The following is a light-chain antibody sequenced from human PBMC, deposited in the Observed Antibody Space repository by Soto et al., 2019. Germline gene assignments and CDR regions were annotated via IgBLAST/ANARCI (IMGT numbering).Light chain of an antibody. CDR3: SSYADNINSHVI. CDR1: SSDIGGYNY. J-gene: IGLJ2*01. V-gene: IGLV2-8*01. Sequence: QSALTQPPSASGSPGQSVTISCTGTSSDIGGYNYVSWYQQHPGKAPKLMIYEVSERPSGVPDRFSGSKSGNTASLTVSGLQAEDEADYYCSSYADNINSHVIFGGGTKLTVL. CDR2: EVS.